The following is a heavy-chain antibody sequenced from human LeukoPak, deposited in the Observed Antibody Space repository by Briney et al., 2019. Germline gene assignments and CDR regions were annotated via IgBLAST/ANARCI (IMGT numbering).Heavy chain of an antibody. CDR1: RFTFSSYG. J-gene: IGHJ6*03. V-gene: IGHV3-73*01. Sequence: GGSLRLSYAASRFTFSSYGMHWVRQASGKGLEWVGRIRSKANGYATAYAASVRGRFTISRDDSKNTAYLQMNSLKTEDTAVYYCTSWGGIAVGYYMDVWGKGTTVTVSS. D-gene: IGHD6-19*01. CDR2: IRSKANGYAT. CDR3: TSWGGIAVGYYMDV.